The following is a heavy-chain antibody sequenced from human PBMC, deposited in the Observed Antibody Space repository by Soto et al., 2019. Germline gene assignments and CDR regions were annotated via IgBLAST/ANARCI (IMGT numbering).Heavy chain of an antibody. CDR1: GFTFSSYA. Sequence: PGGSLRLSCAASGFTFSSYAMSWVRQAPGKGLEWVSAISGSGGSTYYADSVKGRFTISRDNSKNTLYLQMNSLRAEDTAVYYCAKDQDDSSGYYFFPFDYWGQGTLVTVSS. V-gene: IGHV3-23*01. CDR3: AKDQDDSSGYYFFPFDY. D-gene: IGHD3-22*01. CDR2: ISGSGGST. J-gene: IGHJ4*02.